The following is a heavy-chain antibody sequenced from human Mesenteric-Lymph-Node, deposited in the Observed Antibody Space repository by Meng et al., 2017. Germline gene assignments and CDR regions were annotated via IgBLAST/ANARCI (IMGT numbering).Heavy chain of an antibody. CDR2: VDSSETTI. CDR3: ARLGRFGDYVAAFDV. D-gene: IGHD4-17*01. CDR1: GFKFSRYE. J-gene: IGHJ3*01. V-gene: IGHV3-48*03. Sequence: GGSLRLSCAASGFKFSRYEMSWVRQAPGKGLEWVSYVDSSETTIDYADSVRGRFTISRDNADNSLYLHLNSLRAEDTAVYYCARLGRFGDYVAAFDVWGQGTMVTVSS.